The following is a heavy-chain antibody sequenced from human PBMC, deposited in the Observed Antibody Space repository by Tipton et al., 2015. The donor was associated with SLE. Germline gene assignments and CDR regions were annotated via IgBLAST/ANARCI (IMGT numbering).Heavy chain of an antibody. CDR3: ARDRTGGAGFDY. J-gene: IGHJ4*02. CDR2: IYYGGST. CDR1: GGSISSYY. Sequence: LRLSCTVSGGSISSYYWSWIRQPPGKGLQWIGYIYYGGSTNYNPSLKSRVTISVDTSKKQFSLKLSSVTAADTAVYYCARDRTGGAGFDYWGQGTLVTVSS. V-gene: IGHV4-59*01. D-gene: IGHD1-1*01.